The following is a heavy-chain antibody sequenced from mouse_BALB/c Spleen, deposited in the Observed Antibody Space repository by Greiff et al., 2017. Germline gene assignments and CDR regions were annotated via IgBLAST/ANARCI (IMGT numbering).Heavy chain of an antibody. Sequence: EVKLVESGGGLVQPGGSMKLSCVASGFTFSNYWMNWVRQSPEKGLEWVAEIRLKSNNYATHYAESVKGRFTISRDDSKSSVYLQMNNLRAEDTGIYYCTRFDPYYAMDYWGQGTSVTVSS. J-gene: IGHJ4*01. CDR2: IRLKSNNYAT. CDR1: GFTFSNYW. V-gene: IGHV6-6*02. CDR3: TRFDPYYAMDY.